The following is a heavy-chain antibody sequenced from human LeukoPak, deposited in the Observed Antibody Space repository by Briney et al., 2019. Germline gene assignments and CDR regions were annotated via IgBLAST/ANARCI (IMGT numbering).Heavy chain of an antibody. CDR3: ARDRGYCSGGSCYTNWFDP. CDR1: GFTVSSNY. J-gene: IGHJ5*02. Sequence: GGSLRLSCAASGFTVSSNYMSWVRQAPGKGLEWVSVIYSGGSTYYADSVKGRFTISRDNSKNTPYLQMNSLRAEDTAVYYCARDRGYCSGGSCYTNWFDPWGQGTLVTVSS. CDR2: IYSGGST. V-gene: IGHV3-53*01. D-gene: IGHD2-15*01.